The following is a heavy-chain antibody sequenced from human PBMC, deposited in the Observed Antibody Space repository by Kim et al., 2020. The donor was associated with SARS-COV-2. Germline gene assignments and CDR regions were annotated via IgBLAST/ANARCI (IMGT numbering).Heavy chain of an antibody. J-gene: IGHJ4*02. CDR2: INHSGSI. D-gene: IGHD3-3*01. V-gene: IGHV4-34*01. Sequence: SETLSLTCAVYGGSFSGYYWSWIRQPPGKGLEWIGEINHSGSINYNPSLKSRVTISVDTSKNQFSLKLSSVTAADTAVYYCARDSEMTIFGVGVAWYFDYWGQGTLVTVSS. CDR3: ARDSEMTIFGVGVAWYFDY. CDR1: GGSFSGYY.